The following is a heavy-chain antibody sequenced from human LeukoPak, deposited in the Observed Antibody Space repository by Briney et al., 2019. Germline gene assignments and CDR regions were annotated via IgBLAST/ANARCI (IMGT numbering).Heavy chain of an antibody. Sequence: PGGPLRLSCAASGFTFSGSAIHWVRQASGKGLEWVGRIRSKVNNYATEYAASVRGRFTISRDDSKNTAYLQMNSLKIEDTAVYYCARPYADLGGDFDHWGQGTLVTVSS. D-gene: IGHD4-17*01. V-gene: IGHV3-73*01. CDR1: GFTFSGSA. CDR3: ARPYADLGGDFDH. CDR2: IRSKVNNYAT. J-gene: IGHJ4*02.